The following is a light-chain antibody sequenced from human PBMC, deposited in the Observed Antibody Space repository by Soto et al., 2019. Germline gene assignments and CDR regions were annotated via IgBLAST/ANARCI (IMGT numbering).Light chain of an antibody. Sequence: DIQMTQSPSSLSASVGDRVIITCRTSQSISNYLNWYQHKPGKAPKVLISAASHLQSGVPSRFSGSGSGTVFTLTISSLQPEDFATYFCQQSYTLSPLTFGGGTKVDIK. J-gene: IGKJ4*01. V-gene: IGKV1-39*01. CDR2: AAS. CDR1: QSISNY. CDR3: QQSYTLSPLT.